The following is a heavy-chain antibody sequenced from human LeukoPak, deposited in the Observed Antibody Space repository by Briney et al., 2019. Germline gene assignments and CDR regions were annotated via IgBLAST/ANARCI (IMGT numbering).Heavy chain of an antibody. CDR3: ARLSQTPDYYSSGGYYYLGY. D-gene: IGHD3-22*01. CDR1: GFTLGSYW. CDR2: IKQDGSET. J-gene: IGHJ4*02. V-gene: IGHV3-7*03. Sequence: GGSLRLSCAASGFTLGSYWMSWVRQAPGKGLEWVANIKQDGSETYYVDSVKGRFTISRDNAKNSLYLQMNSLRAEDTAVYYCARLSQTPDYYSSGGYYYLGYWGQGTPVTVSS.